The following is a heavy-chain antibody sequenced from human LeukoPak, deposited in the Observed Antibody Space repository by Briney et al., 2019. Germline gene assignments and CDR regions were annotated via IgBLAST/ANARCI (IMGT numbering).Heavy chain of an antibody. CDR1: GFTFSGNA. CDR3: ASSVVVITPYYFDY. CDR2: ISGSGGST. Sequence: GGFLSLSCAASGFTFSGNAMSWVGQAQGKGWEWGSAISGSGGSTYYADSVKGRFTISRDNSKNTLYLQMNSLRAEDTAVYYCASSVVVITPYYFDYWGQGTLVTVSS. V-gene: IGHV3-23*01. J-gene: IGHJ4*02. D-gene: IGHD3-22*01.